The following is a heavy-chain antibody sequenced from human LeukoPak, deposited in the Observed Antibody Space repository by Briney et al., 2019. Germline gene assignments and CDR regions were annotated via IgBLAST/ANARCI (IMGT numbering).Heavy chain of an antibody. J-gene: IGHJ5*02. V-gene: IGHV3-7*01. CDR1: GFTFSDYW. CDR3: ARGHLDP. Sequence: GGFLRLSCAASGFTFSDYWMNWIRQAPGKGSEWVARIMKDGNEKYYAESIKGRFTISRDNAKNALYLQMNGLRAEDTGVYYCARGHLDPWGQGTLVTVSS. CDR2: IMKDGNEK.